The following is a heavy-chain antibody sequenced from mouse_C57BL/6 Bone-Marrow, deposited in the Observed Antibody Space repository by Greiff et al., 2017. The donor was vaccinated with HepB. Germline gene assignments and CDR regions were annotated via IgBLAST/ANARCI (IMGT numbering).Heavy chain of an antibody. Sequence: EVKVEESGEGLVKPGGSLKLSCAASGFTFSSYAMSWVRQTPEKRLEWVAYISSGGDYIYYADTVKGRFTISRDNARNTLYLQMSSLKSEDTAMYYCTRGWLLRDYAMDYWGQGTSVTVSS. CDR3: TRGWLLRDYAMDY. CDR2: ISSGGDYI. J-gene: IGHJ4*01. CDR1: GFTFSSYA. D-gene: IGHD2-3*01. V-gene: IGHV5-9-1*02.